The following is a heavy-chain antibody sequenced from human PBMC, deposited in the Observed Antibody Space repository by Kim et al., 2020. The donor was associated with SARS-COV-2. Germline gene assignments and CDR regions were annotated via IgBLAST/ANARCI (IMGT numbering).Heavy chain of an antibody. D-gene: IGHD3-3*01. Sequence: ASVKVSCKASGYTFTSYAMHWVRQAPGQGLEWMGWINTNTGNPTYAQNFPGRVVFSMDTSVSTAYLQMSSLKAEDTAVYYCARERGTAVTIFGVVIIPVGGMDVWGQGTTVTVSS. V-gene: IGHV7-4-1*02. J-gene: IGHJ6*02. CDR1: GYTFTSYA. CDR3: ARERGTAVTIFGVVIIPVGGMDV. CDR2: INTNTGNP.